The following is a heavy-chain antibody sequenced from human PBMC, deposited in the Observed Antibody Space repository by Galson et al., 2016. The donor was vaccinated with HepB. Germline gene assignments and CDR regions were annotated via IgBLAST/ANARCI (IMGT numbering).Heavy chain of an antibody. V-gene: IGHV2-5*02. J-gene: IGHJ4*02. CDR3: ALGRGYCLSGRCYAAGPFDH. D-gene: IGHD2-2*01. Sequence: LVKPTQTLTLTCSFSGFSLRDNGEGVGWIRQSPGKALEWPALIYWDDDKRFSPSLKSRLSITKDSSKKQVVLTLTNMGPVDTGTYYRALGRGYCLSGRCYAAGPFDHWGQGALVIVSS. CDR2: IYWDDDK. CDR1: GFSLRDNGEG.